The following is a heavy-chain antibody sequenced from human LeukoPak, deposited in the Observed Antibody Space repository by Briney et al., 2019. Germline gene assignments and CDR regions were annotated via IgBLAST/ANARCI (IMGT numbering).Heavy chain of an antibody. CDR2: ISSSSSTI. J-gene: IGHJ6*03. D-gene: IGHD3-10*01. CDR1: GFTFSSYS. Sequence: PGGSLRLSCAASGFTFSSYSMNWVRQAPGKGLEWVSYISSSSSTIYYADSVKGRFTISRDNAKNSLYLQMNSLRAEDTAVYYCARSGSGHHYYYYMDVWGKGTTVTVSS. CDR3: ARSGSGHHYYYYMDV. V-gene: IGHV3-48*01.